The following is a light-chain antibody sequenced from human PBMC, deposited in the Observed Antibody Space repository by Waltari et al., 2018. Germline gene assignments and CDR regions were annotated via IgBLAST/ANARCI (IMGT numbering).Light chain of an antibody. J-gene: IGLJ1*01. CDR2: GDN. CDR1: TSNIGPTT. Sequence: QSVLTQPPSASGTPGRRVTISCSGSTSNIGPTTVHCYQHLPGMDPRLLLYGDNQRPSGVPRRFSASKSGTSASLAISGLQSEDEADYFCAAWDDSLNGLYVFGTGTTVTVL. CDR3: AAWDDSLNGLYV. V-gene: IGLV1-44*01.